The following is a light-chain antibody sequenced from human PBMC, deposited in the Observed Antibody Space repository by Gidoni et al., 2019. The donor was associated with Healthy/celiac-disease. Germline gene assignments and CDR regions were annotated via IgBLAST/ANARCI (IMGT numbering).Light chain of an antibody. Sequence: SYELTQPPSVSVSPGQPASITCSGDKLGDKYACWYQQKPGQSPVLVIYQDDKRPSGIPERFSGSNSGSTATLTISGTQAMDEADYYCQAWDGSTEVFGTGTKVTVL. V-gene: IGLV3-1*01. CDR1: KLGDKY. J-gene: IGLJ1*01. CDR2: QDD. CDR3: QAWDGSTEV.